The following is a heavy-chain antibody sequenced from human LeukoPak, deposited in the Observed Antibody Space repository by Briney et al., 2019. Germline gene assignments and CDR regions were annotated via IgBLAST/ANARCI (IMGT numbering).Heavy chain of an antibody. Sequence: ASVKVSCKASGYTFTGYYMHWVRQAPGQGLEWMGWINPNSGGTNYAQKFQGRVTMARDTSISTAYMELRSLRSDDTAVYYCARDWENTDFDYWGQGTLVTVSS. CDR1: GYTFTGYY. J-gene: IGHJ4*02. V-gene: IGHV1-2*02. CDR3: ARDWENTDFDY. CDR2: INPNSGGT. D-gene: IGHD1-26*01.